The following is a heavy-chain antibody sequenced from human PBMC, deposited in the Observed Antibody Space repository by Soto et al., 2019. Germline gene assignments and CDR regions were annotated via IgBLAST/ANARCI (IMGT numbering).Heavy chain of an antibody. CDR1: GGSISSSSYY. J-gene: IGHJ4*02. Sequence: ETLSLTCTVSGGSISSSSYYWGWVRQAPGKGLEWVSAISGSGGSTYYADSVKGRFTISRDNSKNTLYLQMNSLRAEDTAVYYCAKPGADYYDSSGYYPAYYFDYWGQGTLVTVSS. CDR3: AKPGADYYDSSGYYPAYYFDY. V-gene: IGHV3-23*01. D-gene: IGHD3-22*01. CDR2: ISGSGGST.